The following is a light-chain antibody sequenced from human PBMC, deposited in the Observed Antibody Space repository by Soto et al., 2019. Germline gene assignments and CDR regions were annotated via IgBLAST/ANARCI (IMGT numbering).Light chain of an antibody. CDR3: MQAQQTPPT. V-gene: IGKV2-28*01. CDR1: QSLLQSNGYNY. J-gene: IGKJ1*01. Sequence: DIVMTQSPLSLPVTPGEPASISCSSSQSLLQSNGYNYLDWYLQKPGQSPQLLIYFGSYRDSGVADRFSGRGSGTDFTLKIRRVEAEDVGVYYCMQAQQTPPTFGQGTKVEIK. CDR2: FGS.